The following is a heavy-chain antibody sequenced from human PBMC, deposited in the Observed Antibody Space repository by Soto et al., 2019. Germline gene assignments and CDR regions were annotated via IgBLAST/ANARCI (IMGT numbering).Heavy chain of an antibody. CDR1: GDSFSIDRYF. D-gene: IGHD1-7*01. Sequence: SETLSLTCSVSGDSFSIDRYFWTWIRQPPGKGLEWIAYISYTGDTNYNPSLKSRVTISVDTSKNQFSLKLSSVTAADTAVYYCASQRAITGTTCFDYWGQGTLVTVS. CDR2: ISYTGDT. V-gene: IGHV4-61*01. CDR3: ASQRAITGTTCFDY. J-gene: IGHJ4*02.